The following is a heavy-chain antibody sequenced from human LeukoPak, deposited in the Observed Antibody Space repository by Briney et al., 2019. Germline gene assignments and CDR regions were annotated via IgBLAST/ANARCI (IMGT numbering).Heavy chain of an antibody. CDR2: IKQDGSEK. D-gene: IGHD3-22*01. V-gene: IGHV3-7*01. CDR1: GFTFSSYW. Sequence: GGSLRLSCAASGFTFSSYWMSWVRQAPGKGLEWVANIKQDGSEKYYVDSVKGRFTISRDNAKNSLYLQMNSLRAEDTAVYYCARNTYPYDSSGYYPYHFDYWSQGTLVTVSS. J-gene: IGHJ4*02. CDR3: ARNTYPYDSSGYYPYHFDY.